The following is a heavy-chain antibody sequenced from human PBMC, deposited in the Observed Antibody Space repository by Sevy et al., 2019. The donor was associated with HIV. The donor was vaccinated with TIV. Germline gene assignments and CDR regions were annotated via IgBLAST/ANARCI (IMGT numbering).Heavy chain of an antibody. CDR1: GFTFRSFS. J-gene: IGHJ5*01. V-gene: IGHV3-33*01. D-gene: IGHD7-27*01. CDR2: IWYDGRTE. Sequence: GGSLRLSCVASGFTFRSFSMHWVRQAPGKGLEWVAAIWYDGRTERYADSVQGRFTISRDNSKKTLHLQMNSLRAEDTAIYNCARDAAPVIVLTAGFDSWGQGTLVTVSS. CDR3: ARDAAPVIVLTAGFDS.